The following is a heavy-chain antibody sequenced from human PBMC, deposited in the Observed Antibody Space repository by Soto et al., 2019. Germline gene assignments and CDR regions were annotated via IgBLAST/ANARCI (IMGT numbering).Heavy chain of an antibody. V-gene: IGHV1-3*01. J-gene: IGHJ6*02. D-gene: IGHD1-1*01. CDR3: ARGIADNASFGMDV. CDR2: INAGYGNT. CDR1: GYTFRSYA. Sequence: SVKVSCKASGYTFRSYAMHWVRQAPLQRLEWMGWINAGYGNTKSSQKFQDRVTISRDTSESTACMELTSLRSEDTAVYYCARGIADNASFGMDVWGQGPPVTVS.